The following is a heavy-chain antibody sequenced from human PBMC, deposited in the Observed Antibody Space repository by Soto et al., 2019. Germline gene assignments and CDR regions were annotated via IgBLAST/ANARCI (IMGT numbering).Heavy chain of an antibody. CDR1: GFTFSSYA. Sequence: GGSLRLSCAASGFTFSSYAMNWVRQAPGKGLEWVSAISGRGGSTYYADSVKGRFTISRDNSKNTLYLQMNSLRVDYTAVYYCSKWSDQLPDKWFDPWGQGTLVTVSS. CDR2: ISGRGGST. J-gene: IGHJ5*02. CDR3: SKWSDQLPDKWFDP. V-gene: IGHV3-23*01. D-gene: IGHD2-2*01.